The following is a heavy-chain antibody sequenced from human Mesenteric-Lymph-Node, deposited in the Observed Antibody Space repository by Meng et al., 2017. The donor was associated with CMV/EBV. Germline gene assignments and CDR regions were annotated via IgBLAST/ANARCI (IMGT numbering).Heavy chain of an antibody. D-gene: IGHD3-10*01. Sequence: GGSLRLSCAASGFPFAKYGMHWVRQAPGKGLEWLAFIRFDGSDKYHAESVKGRFIVSRDDSQNMVTLQMNSLRPDDTAVYSCARDHRALLRRTYYFAMDLWGRGTTVTVSS. CDR1: GFPFAKYG. CDR3: ARDHRALLRRTYYFAMDL. CDR2: IRFDGSDK. J-gene: IGHJ6*02. V-gene: IGHV3-30*02.